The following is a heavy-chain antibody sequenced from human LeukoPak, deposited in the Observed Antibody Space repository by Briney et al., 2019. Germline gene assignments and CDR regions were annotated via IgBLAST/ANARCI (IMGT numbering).Heavy chain of an antibody. CDR1: GFTFSGSA. V-gene: IGHV3-73*01. CDR3: TRHGGYYDSSGYYYSFDY. D-gene: IGHD3-22*01. J-gene: IGHJ4*02. Sequence: GGSLRLSCAASGFTFSGSAMPWVRQASGKGLEWVGRIRSKANSYATAYAASVKGRFTISRDDSKNTAYLQMNSLETEDTAVYYCTRHGGYYDSSGYYYSFDYWGQGTLVTVSS. CDR2: IRSKANSYAT.